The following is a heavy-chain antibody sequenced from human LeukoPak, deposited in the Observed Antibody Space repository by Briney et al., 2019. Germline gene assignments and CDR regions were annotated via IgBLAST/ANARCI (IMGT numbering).Heavy chain of an antibody. J-gene: IGHJ5*02. V-gene: IGHV3-49*04. CDR2: IRSKAYGGTT. CDR1: GFTFGDYA. Sequence: QPGGSLRLPCTASGFTFGDYAMSWVRQAPGKGLEWVGFIRSKAYGGTTEYAASVKGRFTISRDDSKSIAYLQMNSLKTEDTAVYYCTRDRGYYGSGSYAWGQGTLVTVSS. D-gene: IGHD3-10*01. CDR3: TRDRGYYGSGSYA.